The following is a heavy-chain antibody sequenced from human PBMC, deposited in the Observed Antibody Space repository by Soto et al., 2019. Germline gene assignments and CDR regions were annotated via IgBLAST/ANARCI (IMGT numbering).Heavy chain of an antibody. CDR3: ARGQGYVGGAYYYGMDV. CDR1: GGSFSGYY. V-gene: IGHV4-34*01. D-gene: IGHD3-16*01. Sequence: SETLSLTCAVYGGSFSGYYWSWIRQPPGKGLEWIGEINHSGSTNYNPSLKSRVTISVDTSKNQFSLKLSSVTAADTAVYYCARGQGYVGGAYYYGMDVWGQGTTVTVSS. CDR2: INHSGST. J-gene: IGHJ6*02.